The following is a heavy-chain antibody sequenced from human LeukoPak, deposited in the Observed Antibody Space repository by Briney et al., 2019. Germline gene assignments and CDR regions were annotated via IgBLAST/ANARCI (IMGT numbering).Heavy chain of an antibody. Sequence: SETLSLTCAVYGGSFSGYYWSWIRQPPGKGLEWIGEINHSGSTNYNPSLKSRVTISVDTSKNQFSLKLSSVTAADTAVYYCARERYHGAFDIWGQGTMVTVSS. CDR2: INHSGST. D-gene: IGHD3-16*02. J-gene: IGHJ3*02. CDR3: ARERYHGAFDI. CDR1: GGSFSGYY. V-gene: IGHV4-34*01.